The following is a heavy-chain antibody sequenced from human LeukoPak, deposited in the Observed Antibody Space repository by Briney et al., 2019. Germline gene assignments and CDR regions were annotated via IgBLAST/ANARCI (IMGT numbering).Heavy chain of an antibody. J-gene: IGHJ3*02. V-gene: IGHV1-69*13. CDR3: AGFFYDNSGDAFDI. D-gene: IGHD3-22*01. CDR1: GGSFTFTSHA. Sequence: SVKVSCKASGGSFTFTSHAISWVRQAPGQGLEWMGGLIPIYGSANYAQKFQGRLTSTSDESTRTVYMVLSSLSPEDSAVHYCAGFFYDNSGDAFDIWGKGTMVTVSS. CDR2: LIPIYGSA.